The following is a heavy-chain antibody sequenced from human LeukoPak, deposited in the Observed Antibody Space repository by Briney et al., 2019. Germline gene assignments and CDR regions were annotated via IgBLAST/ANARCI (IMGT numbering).Heavy chain of an antibody. D-gene: IGHD3-9*01. CDR3: ARGPPYYYDILTGYYVGTRYGMDV. CDR1: GGTFSSYA. Sequence: EASVKVSCKASGGTFSSYAISWVRQAPGQGLEWMGRIIPILGIANYAQKLQGRVTMTTDTSTSTAYMELRSLRSDDTAVYYCARGPPYYYDILTGYYVGTRYGMDVWGQGTTVTVSS. V-gene: IGHV1-69*04. CDR2: IIPILGIA. J-gene: IGHJ6*02.